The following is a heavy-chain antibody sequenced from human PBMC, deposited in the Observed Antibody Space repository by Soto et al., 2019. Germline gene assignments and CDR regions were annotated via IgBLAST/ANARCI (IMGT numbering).Heavy chain of an antibody. J-gene: IGHJ4*02. CDR3: ARDLPPEDY. V-gene: IGHV1-18*01. CDR1: WYTFTRHG. CDR2: ISAYNGNT. Sequence: ASVKGSCKASWYTFTRHGISWVRQAPGQGLEWMGWISAYNGNTNYAQKLQGRVTMTTDTSTSTAYMELRSLRSDDTAVYYCARDLPPEDYWGQGTLVTVSS.